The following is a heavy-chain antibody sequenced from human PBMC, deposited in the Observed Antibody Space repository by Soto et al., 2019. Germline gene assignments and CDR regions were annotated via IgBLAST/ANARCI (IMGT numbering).Heavy chain of an antibody. CDR1: GFSLSTSGVG. J-gene: IGHJ3*02. CDR3: AHRTRVSSVAAFDI. Sequence: QITLKESGPTLVKPTQTLTLTCTFSGFSLSTSGVGVGWIRQPPGKALEWLALIYWDDDKRYSPSLKSRLTITKDTSKNQVVLTMTNMDPVDTAPYYCAHRTRVSSVAAFDIWGQGTMVTVSS. D-gene: IGHD3-22*01. V-gene: IGHV2-5*02. CDR2: IYWDDDK.